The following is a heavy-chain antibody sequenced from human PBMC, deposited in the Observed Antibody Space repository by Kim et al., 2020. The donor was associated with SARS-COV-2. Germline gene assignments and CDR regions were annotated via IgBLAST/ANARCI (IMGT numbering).Heavy chain of an antibody. CDR1: GGSFSGYY. Sequence: SETLSLTCAVYGGSFSGYYWSWIRQPPGKGLEWIGEINHSGSTNYNPSLKSRVTISVDTSKNQFSLKLSSVTAADTAVYYCARGRDYDYVWGSYRSTHDYCGQGTLVTVSS. V-gene: IGHV4-34*01. CDR3: ARGRDYDYVWGSYRSTHDY. CDR2: INHSGST. D-gene: IGHD3-16*02. J-gene: IGHJ4*02.